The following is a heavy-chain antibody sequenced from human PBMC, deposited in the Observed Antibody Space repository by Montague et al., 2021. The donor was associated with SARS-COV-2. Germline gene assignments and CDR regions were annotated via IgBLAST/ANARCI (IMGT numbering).Heavy chain of an antibody. CDR3: ARGRYCSSTSCYGYYYGMDV. D-gene: IGHD2-2*01. J-gene: IGHJ6*02. CDR1: GFTFSSYG. V-gene: IGHV3-30*19. Sequence: SLRLSCAASGFTFSSYGMHWVRQAPGKGLEWVAVISYDGSNKYYXDSVKGRFTISRDNSKNTLYLQMNSLRAEDTAVYYCARGRYCSSTSCYGYYYGMDVWGQGTTVTVSS. CDR2: ISYDGSNK.